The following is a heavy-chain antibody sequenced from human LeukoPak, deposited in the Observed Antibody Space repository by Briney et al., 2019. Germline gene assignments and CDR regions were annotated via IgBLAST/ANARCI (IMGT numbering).Heavy chain of an antibody. Sequence: GASVKVSCKASGGTFSSYAISWVRQAPGQGLEWMGRIIPILGIANYAQKFQGRVTITADKSTSTAYMELSSLRSEDTAVYYCAREPLGGELLRRSYFDYWGQGTLVTVSS. V-gene: IGHV1-69*04. CDR1: GGTFSSYA. J-gene: IGHJ4*02. D-gene: IGHD1-26*01. CDR2: IIPILGIA. CDR3: AREPLGGELLRRSYFDY.